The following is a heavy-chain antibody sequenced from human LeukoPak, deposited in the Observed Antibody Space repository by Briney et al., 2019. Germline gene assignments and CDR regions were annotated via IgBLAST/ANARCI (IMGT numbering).Heavy chain of an antibody. Sequence: SQTLSLTCTVSGGSISSYYWSRIRQPPGKGLEWIGYIYYSGSTNYNPSLKSRVTISVDTSKNQFSLKLSSVTAADTAVYYCARVRPGAAGMLDWYFDLWGRGTLVTVSS. CDR1: GGSISSYY. V-gene: IGHV4-59*01. CDR2: IYYSGST. D-gene: IGHD6-19*01. J-gene: IGHJ2*01. CDR3: ARVRPGAAGMLDWYFDL.